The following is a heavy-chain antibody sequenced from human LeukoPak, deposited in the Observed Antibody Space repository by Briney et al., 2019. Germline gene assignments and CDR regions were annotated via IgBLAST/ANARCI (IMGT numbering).Heavy chain of an antibody. CDR3: ARDLSSTSPLPHTDAFDI. J-gene: IGHJ3*02. V-gene: IGHV4-4*02. CDR2: IYHSGST. CDR1: GGSISSSNW. D-gene: IGHD2-2*01. Sequence: SETLSLTCAVSGGSISSSNWWSWVRQPPGKGLEWIGEIYHSGSTNYNPSLKSRVTISVDKSKNQFSLKLSSVTAADTAVYYCARDLSSTSPLPHTDAFDIWGQGTMVTVSS.